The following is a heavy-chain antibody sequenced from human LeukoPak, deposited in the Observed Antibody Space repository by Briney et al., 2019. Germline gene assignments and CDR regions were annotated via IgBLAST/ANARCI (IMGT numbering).Heavy chain of an antibody. CDR2: ISGSGGST. V-gene: IGHV3-23*01. CDR1: GFTFSSYA. Sequence: GGSLRLSCAASGFTFSSYAMSWVRQAPGKGLEWVSAISGSGGSTYYADSVKGRFTISRDNSKNTLYLQMNSLRVEDTAVYYCAREGYSSGWYDRGGYFDYWGQGTLVTVSS. CDR3: AREGYSSGWYDRGGYFDY. D-gene: IGHD6-19*01. J-gene: IGHJ4*02.